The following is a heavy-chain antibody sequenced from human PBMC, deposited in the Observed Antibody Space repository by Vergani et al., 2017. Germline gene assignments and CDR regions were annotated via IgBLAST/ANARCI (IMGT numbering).Heavy chain of an antibody. CDR3: ARDLAYCHEGSCAL. Sequence: QVQLVQSGGGVVQPGGSLRLSCVASGFTFNRYGMQWVRQAPGKGLELVAYVLFDGSNEYYADSVKGRFIVSRDNSNDALYLQMNSLRTDDTAVYYCARDLAYCHEGSCALWGQGSVVTVSS. CDR1: GFTFNRYG. CDR2: VLFDGSNE. D-gene: IGHD2-15*01. J-gene: IGHJ4*02. V-gene: IGHV3-30*02.